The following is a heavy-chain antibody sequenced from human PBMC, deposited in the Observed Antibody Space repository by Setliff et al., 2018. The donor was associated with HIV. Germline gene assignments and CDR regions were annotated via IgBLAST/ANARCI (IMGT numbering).Heavy chain of an antibody. Sequence: ASVNVSCKASGYTLTTYAISWVRQAPGKGLEWMGWFNTETGNPMYAQGFRGRFVFSLDTSVSTAFLQINRLKAEDTAKYYCARVGSGWSTFDYWGQGALVTVSS. CDR1: GYTLTTYA. D-gene: IGHD6-13*01. J-gene: IGHJ4*02. CDR3: ARVGSGWSTFDY. V-gene: IGHV7-4-1*02. CDR2: FNTETGNP.